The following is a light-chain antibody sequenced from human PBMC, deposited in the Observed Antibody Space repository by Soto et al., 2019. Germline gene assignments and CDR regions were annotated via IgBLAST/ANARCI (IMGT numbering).Light chain of an antibody. V-gene: IGKV3-15*01. CDR1: QSISNN. J-gene: IGKJ1*01. CDR3: LQYDDWHRT. Sequence: EIVMTQSPATLSVSPGGRASLSCRASQSISNNLAWYQQKPGQTPRLVIYGASNRATGVPARFSGSGSGTDFTLTISSLQSEDFAVYYCLQYDDWHRTFGQGTKVDI. CDR2: GAS.